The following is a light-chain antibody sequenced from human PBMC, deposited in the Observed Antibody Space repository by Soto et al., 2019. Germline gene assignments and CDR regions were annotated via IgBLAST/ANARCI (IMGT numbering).Light chain of an antibody. CDR2: DVS. Sequence: QSALTQPASVSGSPGQSITISCTGNSSDIGTYNYVSWYQQHPGKAPKLMIYDVSNRPSGVSDRFYGSKSGNTASLTISGRQAEDEADYYCSSYTRRRNSVVFGGGTQLNVL. CDR3: SSYTRRRNSVV. V-gene: IGLV2-14*01. J-gene: IGLJ2*01. CDR1: SSDIGTYNY.